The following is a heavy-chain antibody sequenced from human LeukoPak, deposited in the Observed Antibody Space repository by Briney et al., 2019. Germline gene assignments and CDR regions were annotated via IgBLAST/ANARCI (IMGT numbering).Heavy chain of an antibody. Sequence: PSETLSLTCAVYGGSFSGYYWSWIRQPPGKGREWIGEINHSGSTNYNPSLKSRVTISVNTSKNQSSLKLSSVTAAETAVYFCASSGFGSLNDYWGQGTLVTVSS. J-gene: IGHJ4*02. V-gene: IGHV4-34*01. CDR1: GGSFSGYY. CDR3: ASSGFGSLNDY. CDR2: INHSGST. D-gene: IGHD3-10*01.